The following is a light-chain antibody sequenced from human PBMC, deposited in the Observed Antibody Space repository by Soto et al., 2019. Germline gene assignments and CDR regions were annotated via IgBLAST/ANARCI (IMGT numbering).Light chain of an antibody. Sequence: LTQPPSVSGSPGQSVTIDCTGTSSDVGSDNRVSWYQQPPGTAPKLMIYQVSNRPSGVPDRFSGSKSGNTASLTISGLQTDDEADYYCTLYRNSTTVFGTGTKLTVL. J-gene: IGLJ1*01. CDR3: TLYRNSTTV. CDR2: QVS. CDR1: SSDVGSDNR. V-gene: IGLV2-18*01.